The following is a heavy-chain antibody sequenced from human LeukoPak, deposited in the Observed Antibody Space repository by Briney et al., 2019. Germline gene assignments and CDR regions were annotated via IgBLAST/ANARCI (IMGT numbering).Heavy chain of an antibody. Sequence: PGGSLRLSCAASGFTFNNIGMHWVRQAPGKGLEFVSFIDFEGVDKYYADSVKGRFTISKDYSKATLYLQMNSLRAEDTAVYYCAKESNGYDFSYFDYWGQGTLVTVSS. V-gene: IGHV3-30*02. CDR1: GFTFNNIG. CDR3: AKESNGYDFSYFDY. D-gene: IGHD5-12*01. CDR2: IDFEGVDK. J-gene: IGHJ4*02.